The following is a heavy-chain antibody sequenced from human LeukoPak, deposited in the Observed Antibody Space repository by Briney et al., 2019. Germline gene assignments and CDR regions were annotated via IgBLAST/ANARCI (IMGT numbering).Heavy chain of an antibody. CDR2: IGSSGSPI. J-gene: IGHJ2*01. V-gene: IGHV3-11*01. Sequence: GSLXLSCAASGFTFSDYYMSWIRQAPGKGLEWVSYIGSSGSPIYYADSVKGRFTISRDNAKNSLYLQVNSLRAEDTAVYYCARDRPSSGGNYFDLWGRGTLVTVSS. CDR1: GFTFSDYY. CDR3: ARDRPSSGGNYFDL. D-gene: IGHD2-15*01.